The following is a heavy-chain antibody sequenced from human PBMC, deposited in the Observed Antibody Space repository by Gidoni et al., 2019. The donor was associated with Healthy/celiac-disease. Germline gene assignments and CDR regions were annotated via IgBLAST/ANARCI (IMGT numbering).Heavy chain of an antibody. D-gene: IGHD6-19*01. CDR1: GFTFRSSG. CDR3: ASASSGWLNWFDP. V-gene: IGHV3-33*08. CDR2: IWYDGSNK. Sequence: QVQLVESGGGVVQPGRSLGLCCAASGFTFRSSGMHWVRQAPGKGLEWVAVIWYDGSNKYYAASVKGLFTISMDKSKNTLYLQMTSLRAEDTAVYYCASASSGWLNWFDPWGQGTLVTVSS. J-gene: IGHJ5*02.